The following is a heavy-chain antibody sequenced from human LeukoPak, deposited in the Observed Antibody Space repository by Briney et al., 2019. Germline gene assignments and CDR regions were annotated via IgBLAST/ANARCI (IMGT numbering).Heavy chain of an antibody. CDR3: ARDRGDYYGSGSYYYGMDV. V-gene: IGHV4-4*07. Sequence: SETLSLTCTVSGGSISSYYWSWIRQPAGKGLEWIGRIYTSGSTNYNTSLKSRVTISVDTSKNQFSLKLSSVTAADTAVYYCARDRGDYYGSGSYYYGMDVWGKGTTVTVSS. D-gene: IGHD3-10*01. CDR2: IYTSGST. J-gene: IGHJ6*04. CDR1: GGSISSYY.